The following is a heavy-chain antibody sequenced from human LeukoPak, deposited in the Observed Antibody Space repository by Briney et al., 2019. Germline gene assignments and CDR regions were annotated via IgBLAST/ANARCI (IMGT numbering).Heavy chain of an antibody. D-gene: IGHD5-24*01. CDR1: GFTFSSFA. CDR2: IYSGGST. CDR3: VKEIFRNGFHGLDV. J-gene: IGHJ6*02. V-gene: IGHV3-23*03. Sequence: GGSLRLSCAASGFTFSSFALSWVRHAPGKGLEWVSVIYSGGSTYYADSVRGRFTISRDNSRNILYLQMNSLRAEDTAVYYCVKEIFRNGFHGLDVWGQGTTVTVSS.